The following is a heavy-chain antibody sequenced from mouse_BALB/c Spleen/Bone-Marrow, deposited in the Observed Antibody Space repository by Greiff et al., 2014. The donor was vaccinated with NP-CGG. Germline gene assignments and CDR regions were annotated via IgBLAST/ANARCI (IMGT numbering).Heavy chain of an antibody. D-gene: IGHD1-2*01. CDR2: IRNKANGYTT. CDR3: ARDRTTATFYRYFDV. J-gene: IGHJ1*01. V-gene: IGHV7-3*02. Sequence: DVKLVESGGGLVQPGGSLRLSCATSGFTFTDYYMSWVRQPPGKALEWLGFIRNKANGYTTEYSASVKGRFTISRDNSQSILYLQMNTLRAEDSATYYCARDRTTATFYRYFDVWGAGTTVTVSS. CDR1: GFTFTDYY.